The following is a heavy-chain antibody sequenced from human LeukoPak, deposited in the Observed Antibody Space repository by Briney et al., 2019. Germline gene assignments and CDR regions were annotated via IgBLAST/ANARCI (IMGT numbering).Heavy chain of an antibody. V-gene: IGHV4-38-2*02. CDR3: AGCFNGACYSFDY. CDR1: GYSISSGYY. J-gene: IGHJ4*02. D-gene: IGHD2-8*01. CDR2: FYRSGST. Sequence: SSETLSLTCTATGYSISSGYYWGWIRQPPGKGLEWIGSFYRSGSTYYNPSLRSRVTISVDTSNNQFSLKLRSVTAADTAIYYCAGCFNGACYSFDYWGQGTLVTVSS.